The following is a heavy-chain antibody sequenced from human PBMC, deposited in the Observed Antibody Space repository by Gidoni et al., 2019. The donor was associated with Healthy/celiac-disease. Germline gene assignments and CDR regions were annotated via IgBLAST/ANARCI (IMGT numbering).Heavy chain of an antibody. D-gene: IGHD2-2*01. CDR2: INHSGST. CDR3: ARLHKQGYCSSTSCYSLNRGFDY. J-gene: IGHJ4*02. CDR1: GVSFSVYY. Sequence: QVQLQQWGAGLLKPSETLSLTCAVYGVSFSVYYWSWLRQPPGKGLEWIGEINHSGSTNYNPSLKRRVTISVDTYKNQVSLKLSSVTAADTAVYYCARLHKQGYCSSTSCYSLNRGFDYWGQGTLVTVSS. V-gene: IGHV4-34*01.